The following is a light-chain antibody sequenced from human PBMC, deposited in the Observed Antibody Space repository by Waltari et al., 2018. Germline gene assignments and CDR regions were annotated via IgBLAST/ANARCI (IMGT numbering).Light chain of an antibody. CDR3: AAWDDRLNGPV. V-gene: IGLV1-44*01. CDR1: SSNIGSNT. CDR2: NNP. Sequence: QSVLTQPPSASGTPGQRVTISCSGSSSNIGSNTVSWYQQLPGTAPKLLIYNNPPRPSGVPGRFSGSKSGPSASLAISGLQSEDEADYCCAAWDDRLNGPVFGGGTKLTVL. J-gene: IGLJ2*01.